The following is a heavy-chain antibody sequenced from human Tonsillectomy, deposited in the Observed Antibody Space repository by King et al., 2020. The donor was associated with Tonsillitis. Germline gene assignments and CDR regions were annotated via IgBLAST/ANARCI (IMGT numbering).Heavy chain of an antibody. CDR3: TARLLLTGAFGLFDY. D-gene: IGHD7-27*01. Sequence: VQLVESGGGLVKPGGSLRLSCAASGFTFSNAWMSWVRQAPGKGLEWVGRIKSKTDGGTTDYPAPVKGRFSISRDDSKNTLYLQMNSLKTEDPAVYYCTARLLLTGAFGLFDYWGQGTLVTVSS. CDR1: GFTFSNAW. J-gene: IGHJ4*02. V-gene: IGHV3-15*01. CDR2: IKSKTDGGTT.